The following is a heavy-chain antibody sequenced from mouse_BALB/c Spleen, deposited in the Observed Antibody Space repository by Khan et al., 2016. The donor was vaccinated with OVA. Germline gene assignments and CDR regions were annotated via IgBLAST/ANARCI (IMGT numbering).Heavy chain of an antibody. CDR1: GYSITSGYS. CDR2: IYHSGSI. J-gene: IGHJ4*01. D-gene: IGHD2-1*01. CDR3: ARDGNDKDY. Sequence: EVQLVESGPDLVKPSQSLSLTCTVTGYSITSGYSWHWIRQFPGNKLEWMGYIYHSGSINYNPSLKSRFSITRDPSKTLFFLQLNSVTTEDTATYYWARDGNDKDYWGQGTSVTVSS. V-gene: IGHV3-1*02.